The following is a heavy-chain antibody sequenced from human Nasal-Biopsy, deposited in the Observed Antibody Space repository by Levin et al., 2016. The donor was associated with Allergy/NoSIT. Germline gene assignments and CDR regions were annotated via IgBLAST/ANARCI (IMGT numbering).Heavy chain of an antibody. CDR3: ARNGPFVASQILFHDY. D-gene: IGHD2-21*01. CDR2: ISTINGSP. J-gene: IGHJ4*02. CDR1: GYTFSSFA. Sequence: ASVKVSCKTSGYTFSSFAINWVRQTPGRGLEWMGWISTINGSPAYAQGFTGRFVFSLDTSVNTAYLQINNLQPDDTAVYYCARNGPFVASQILFHDYWGQGTLLTVSS. V-gene: IGHV7-4-1*02.